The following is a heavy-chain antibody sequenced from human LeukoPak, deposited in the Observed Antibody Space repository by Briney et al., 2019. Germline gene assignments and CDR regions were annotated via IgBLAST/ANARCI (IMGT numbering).Heavy chain of an antibody. J-gene: IGHJ4*02. CDR1: GDSISSSIYY. V-gene: IGHV4-61*02. D-gene: IGHD2-2*01. CDR2: MSTSGST. Sequence: PSETLSLTCTVSGDSISSSIYYWSWIRQPAGKGLEWIGRMSTSGSTSYNPSLKSRVTISVDTSKNQFSLNLNSVTAADTAIYYCARHQYQLSALDYWGQGTLVTVSS. CDR3: ARHQYQLSALDY.